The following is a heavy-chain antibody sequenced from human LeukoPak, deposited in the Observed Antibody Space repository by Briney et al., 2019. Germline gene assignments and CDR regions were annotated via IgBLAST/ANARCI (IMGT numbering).Heavy chain of an antibody. CDR2: ISGSGGST. J-gene: IGHJ4*02. Sequence: GGSLRLSCAASGFTFSSYAMSWVRQAPGKGLEWVSAISGSGGSTYYADSVKGRFTISRDNSKNTLYLQMNSLGAEDTAVYYCAKDQLWLRYYFDYWGQGTLVTVSS. D-gene: IGHD5-18*01. CDR1: GFTFSSYA. CDR3: AKDQLWLRYYFDY. V-gene: IGHV3-23*01.